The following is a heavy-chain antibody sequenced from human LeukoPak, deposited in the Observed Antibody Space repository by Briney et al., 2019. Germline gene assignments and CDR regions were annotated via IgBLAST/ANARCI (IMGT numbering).Heavy chain of an antibody. V-gene: IGHV3-23*01. CDR2: ISGSGGIT. D-gene: IGHD3-9*01. CDR1: GFTFSNYA. Sequence: PGGSLRLSCAASGFTFSNYAMSWVRQAPGQGLEWASAISGSGGITYYADSVKGRFTVSRDNSENTLYLQMDSLRAEDTAVYYCAKDRYADYYFDYWGQGTLVTVSS. J-gene: IGHJ4*02. CDR3: AKDRYADYYFDY.